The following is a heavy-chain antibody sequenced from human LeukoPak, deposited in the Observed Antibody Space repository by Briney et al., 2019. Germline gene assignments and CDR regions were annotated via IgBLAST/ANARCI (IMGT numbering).Heavy chain of an antibody. V-gene: IGHV3-33*01. CDR1: GFTFSSYG. Sequence: GGSLRLSCAASGFTFSSYGMHWVRQAPGKGLEWVAVIWYDGSNKYYADSVKGRFTISRDNSKNTLYLQMNSLKTEDTAVYYCTTDLLSCSSWYCAFDIWGQGTMVTVSS. CDR2: IWYDGSNK. J-gene: IGHJ3*02. D-gene: IGHD6-13*01. CDR3: TTDLLSCSSWYCAFDI.